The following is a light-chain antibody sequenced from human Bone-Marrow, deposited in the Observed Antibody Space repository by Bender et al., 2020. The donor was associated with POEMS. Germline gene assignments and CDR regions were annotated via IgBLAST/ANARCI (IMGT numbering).Light chain of an antibody. CDR2: YDD. CDR3: AAWDDSLNGVV. Sequence: QSVLTQPPSVSEAPRHRVTISCSGSSSNIGNNAVNWYQQVPGKAPELLIYYDDLLSSGVSDRFSGSKSGTSASLAISGLQSEDEADYYCAAWDDSLNGVVFGGGTKLTVL. J-gene: IGLJ2*01. V-gene: IGLV1-36*01. CDR1: SSNIGNNA.